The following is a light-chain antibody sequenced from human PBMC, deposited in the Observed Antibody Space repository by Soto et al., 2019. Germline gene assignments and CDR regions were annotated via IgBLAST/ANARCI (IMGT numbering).Light chain of an antibody. V-gene: IGKV4-1*01. CDR1: QTVLYSSNSKNY. CDR2: WAS. J-gene: IGKJ3*01. Sequence: DIVMTQSPDSLAVSLGERATINCRSSQTVLYSSNSKNYLAWYQQKPGQPPKLLIYWASTRESGVPDRFSGSGSGTDFTLNISSLQAEDVAVYYCQQYFSSPFTFGPGTKVAIK. CDR3: QQYFSSPFT.